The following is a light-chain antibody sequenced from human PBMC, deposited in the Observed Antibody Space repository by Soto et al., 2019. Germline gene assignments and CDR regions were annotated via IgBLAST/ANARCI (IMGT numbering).Light chain of an antibody. CDR2: EVT. Sequence: QPVLTQPPSASGSPGQSVTISCTGTSSDVGGHNFVSWYQQHPGKAPKLMIYEVTKRPSGVPDRFSGSRSGNTASLTVSGLQAEDEADYYCSSYAGSNNYVFGPGTKLTVL. CDR1: SSDVGGHNF. V-gene: IGLV2-8*01. J-gene: IGLJ1*01. CDR3: SSYAGSNNYV.